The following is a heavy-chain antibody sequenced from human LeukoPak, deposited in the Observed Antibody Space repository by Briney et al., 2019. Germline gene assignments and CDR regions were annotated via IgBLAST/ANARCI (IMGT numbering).Heavy chain of an antibody. D-gene: IGHD1-26*01. CDR1: GGTFSSYA. CDR3: ARDSWLGATRYYWFDP. V-gene: IGHV1-69*01. J-gene: IGHJ5*02. CDR2: IIPIFGTA. Sequence: GASVKVSCKASGGTFSSYAISWVRQAPGQGLEWMGGIIPIFGTANYAQKFQGRVTITADESTSTAYMELSSLRSEDTAVYYCARDSWLGATRYYWFDPWGQGTLVTVSS.